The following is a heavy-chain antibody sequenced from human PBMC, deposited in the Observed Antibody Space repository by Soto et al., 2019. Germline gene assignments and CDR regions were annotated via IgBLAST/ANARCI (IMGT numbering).Heavy chain of an antibody. CDR3: ARVLWSGYYYYYYYGMDV. V-gene: IGHV1-69*01. Sequence: QVQLVQSGAEVKKPGSSVKVSCKASGRTFSSYAISWVRQAPGQGLAWMGGIISIFGTANSAQKFQGRVTITADESTSTAYMELSSLRSEDTAVYYGARVLWSGYYYYYYYGMDVWGQGTTVTVSS. CDR1: GRTFSSYA. CDR2: IISIFGTA. J-gene: IGHJ6*02. D-gene: IGHD3-3*01.